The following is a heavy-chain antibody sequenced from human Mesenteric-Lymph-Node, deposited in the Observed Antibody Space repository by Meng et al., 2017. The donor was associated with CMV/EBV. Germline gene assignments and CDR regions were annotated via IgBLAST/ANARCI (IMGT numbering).Heavy chain of an antibody. Sequence: QLHLQESGPGLVKPSETLSLSCIVSGDSISNSTYYWTWIRQPPGKGLEWIGSVHHSGTTYYNPSLKGRLTISVDTSANLFSLRLTTVTAADTATYYCARRGNYDSDYSEYWGQGTLVTVSS. CDR2: VHHSGTT. V-gene: IGHV4-39*01. CDR3: ARRGNYDSDYSEY. CDR1: GDSISNSTYY. J-gene: IGHJ4*02. D-gene: IGHD3-22*01.